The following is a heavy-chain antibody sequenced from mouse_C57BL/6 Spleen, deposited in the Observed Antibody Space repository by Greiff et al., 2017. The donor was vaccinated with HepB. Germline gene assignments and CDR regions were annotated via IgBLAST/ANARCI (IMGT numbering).Heavy chain of an antibody. CDR3: ARVTTVRYWDFDV. Sequence: VQLQQPGAELVKPGASVKMSCKASGYTFTSYWITWVKQRPGQGLEWIGDIYPGSGSTNYNEKFKSKATLTVDTSSSTAYMQLSSLTSEDSAVYYCARVTTVRYWDFDVWGTGTTVTVSS. CDR2: IYPGSGST. CDR1: GYTFTSYW. J-gene: IGHJ1*03. V-gene: IGHV1-55*01. D-gene: IGHD1-1*01.